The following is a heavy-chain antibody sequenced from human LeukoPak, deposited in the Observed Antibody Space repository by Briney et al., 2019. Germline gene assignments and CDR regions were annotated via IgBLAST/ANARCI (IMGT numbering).Heavy chain of an antibody. CDR1: TFNLSTYS. CDR2: ISHDGNNK. D-gene: IGHD2-2*02. V-gene: IGHV3-30-3*01. CDR3: ARDLWEGYTSSHDYYYYGMDV. J-gene: IGHJ6*02. Sequence: PGRSLRLSCAASTFNLSTYSMHWVRQAPGRGLEWVAVISHDGNNKYYADSVKGRFTISRDNSKNTQFLQMSSLRPDDTAVYFCARDLWEGYTSSHDYYYYGMDVWGQGTTVTVSS.